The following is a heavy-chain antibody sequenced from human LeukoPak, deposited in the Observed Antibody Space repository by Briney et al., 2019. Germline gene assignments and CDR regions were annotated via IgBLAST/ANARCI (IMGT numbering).Heavy chain of an antibody. CDR2: IYYTGST. CDR3: ARQDSGTYLNPLDI. J-gene: IGHJ3*02. CDR1: GGSISGYY. Sequence: SETLSLTCIVSGGSISGYYWSWIRQPPGKGLEWIGYIYYTGSTNYNPSLKSRVTISVDTSKNQLSLKLRSVTAADTAVYYCARQDSGTYLNPLDIWGQGTVVTVSS. D-gene: IGHD1-26*01. V-gene: IGHV4-59*08.